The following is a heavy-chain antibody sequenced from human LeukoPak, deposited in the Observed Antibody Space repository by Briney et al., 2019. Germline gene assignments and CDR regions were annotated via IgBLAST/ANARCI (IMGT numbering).Heavy chain of an antibody. V-gene: IGHV4-59*01. CDR1: GASISGYY. J-gene: IGHJ5*02. CDR3: ARGGETYLNWFDL. Sequence: SETLSLTCSVSGASISGYYWSWIRQPPGKGLEYIGCTYSTGRNNYKPSIKNPVTISAATSKNQFSLNLTSVTAAETAIYYCARGGETYLNWFDLWGQGTLVTVSS. CDR2: TYSTGRN. D-gene: IGHD2-21*01.